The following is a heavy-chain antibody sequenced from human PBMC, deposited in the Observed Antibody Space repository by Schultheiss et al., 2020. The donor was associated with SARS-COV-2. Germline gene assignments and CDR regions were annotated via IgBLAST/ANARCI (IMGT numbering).Heavy chain of an antibody. J-gene: IGHJ4*02. CDR2: ISYDGSNK. CDR1: GFTFSSYA. D-gene: IGHD6-13*01. Sequence: GGSLRLSCAASGFTFSSYAMHWVRQAPGKGLEWVAVISYDGSNKYYADSVKGRFTISRDNSKNTLYLQMNSLRAEDTAVYYCARVPSRWYSSYWGQGTLVTVSS. V-gene: IGHV3-30-3*01. CDR3: ARVPSRWYSSY.